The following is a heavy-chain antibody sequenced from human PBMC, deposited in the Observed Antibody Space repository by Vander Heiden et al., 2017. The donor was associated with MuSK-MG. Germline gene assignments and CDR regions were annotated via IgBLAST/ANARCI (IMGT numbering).Heavy chain of an antibody. Sequence: QVQLVESGGGVVQPGRSLRLSCAASGFTFSSDGMHWVRQAPGKGLGWVAVIWDDGSNKYYTDSVKGRFTISRDNSKNTLYLQMNSLRAEDTAVYYCAKSQWLGAEYFQYWGQGTLVTVSS. CDR1: GFTFSSDG. J-gene: IGHJ1*01. CDR2: IWDDGSNK. D-gene: IGHD6-19*01. V-gene: IGHV3-33*06. CDR3: AKSQWLGAEYFQY.